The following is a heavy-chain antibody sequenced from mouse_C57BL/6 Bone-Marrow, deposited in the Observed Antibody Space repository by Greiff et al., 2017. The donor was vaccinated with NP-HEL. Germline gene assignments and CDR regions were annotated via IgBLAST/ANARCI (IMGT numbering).Heavy chain of an antibody. CDR1: GFTFSDAW. CDR3: TGGYYYGSSYDYYAMDY. V-gene: IGHV6-6*01. CDR2: IRNKANNHAT. D-gene: IGHD1-1*01. J-gene: IGHJ4*01. Sequence: EVQRVESGGGLVQPGGSMKLSCAASGFTFSDAWMDWVRQSPEKGLEWVAEIRNKANNHATYYAESVKGRFTISRDDSKSSVYLQMNSLRAEDTGMYYCTGGYYYGSSYDYYAMDYWGQGTSVTVSS.